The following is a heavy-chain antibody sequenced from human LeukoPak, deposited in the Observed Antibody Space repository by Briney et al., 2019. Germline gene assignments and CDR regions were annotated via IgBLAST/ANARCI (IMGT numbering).Heavy chain of an antibody. Sequence: SETLSLTCAVYGGSFSGYYWSWIRQPPGKGLEWIGEINHSGSTNYNPSLKSRVTISVDTSKNQFSLKLSSVTAADTAVYYCARDRRSIIAARPRNWFDPWGQGTLVTAPS. D-gene: IGHD6-6*01. J-gene: IGHJ5*02. CDR1: GGSFSGYY. CDR2: INHSGST. CDR3: ARDRRSIIAARPRNWFDP. V-gene: IGHV4-34*01.